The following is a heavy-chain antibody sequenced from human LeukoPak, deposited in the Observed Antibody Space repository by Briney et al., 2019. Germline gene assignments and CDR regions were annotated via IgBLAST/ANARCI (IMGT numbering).Heavy chain of an antibody. J-gene: IGHJ4*02. CDR2: MNPNSGNT. V-gene: IGHV1-8*01. CDR3: ARDLYYDSSGYLGY. CDR1: GYTFTSYD. Sequence: ASVKVSCKASGYTFTSYDINWVRQATGQGLEWMGWMNPNSGNTGYAQKFQGRVTMTRNTSISTAYMELSSLRAEDTAVYYCARDLYYDSSGYLGYWGQGTLVTVSS. D-gene: IGHD3-22*01.